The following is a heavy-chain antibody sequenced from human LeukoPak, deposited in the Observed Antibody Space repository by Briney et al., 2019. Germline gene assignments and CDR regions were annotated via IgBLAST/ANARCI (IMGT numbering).Heavy chain of an antibody. J-gene: IGHJ3*02. CDR3: ARGSDIVATLDAFDI. CDR1: GGSISSVSDY. D-gene: IGHD5-12*01. Sequence: SETLSLTCTVSGGSISSVSDYWNWIRQPAGKGLEWIGRMYTSGSSNYNPSLKSRVTISVDTSKNQVSLKLSSVTAADTAIYYCARGSDIVATLDAFDIWGQGTMVTVSS. CDR2: MYTSGSS. V-gene: IGHV4-61*02.